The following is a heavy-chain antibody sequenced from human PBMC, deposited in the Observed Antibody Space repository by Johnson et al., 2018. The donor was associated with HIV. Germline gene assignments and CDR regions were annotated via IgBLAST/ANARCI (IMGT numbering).Heavy chain of an antibody. CDR1: GFTFSSYG. V-gene: IGHV3-33*01. CDR2: IWYDGSNK. D-gene: IGHD4-23*01. CDR3: ARKTPAHAFDI. J-gene: IGHJ3*02. Sequence: VQLVESGGGVVQPGRSLRLSCAASGFTFSSYGMHWVRQAPGKGLEWVAVIWYDGSNKYYADSVKGRFTISRDNSKNTLYLQMNSLRAEDTAVYYCARKTPAHAFDIWGQGTMVTVSS.